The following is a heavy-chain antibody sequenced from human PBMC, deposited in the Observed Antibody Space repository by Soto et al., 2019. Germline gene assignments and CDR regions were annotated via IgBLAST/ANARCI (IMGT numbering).Heavy chain of an antibody. CDR1: GYSFTSYW. CDR2: IYPGDSDT. CDR3: ARTSAAGKYYYGMDL. D-gene: IGHD6-13*01. V-gene: IGHV5-51*01. Sequence: GESLKISCKGSGYSFTSYWIGWVRQMPGKGLEWMGIIYPGDSDTRYSPSFQGQVTISADKSISTAYLQWSSLKASDTAMYYCARTSAAGKYYYGMDLWGQGTMVTVSS. J-gene: IGHJ6*02.